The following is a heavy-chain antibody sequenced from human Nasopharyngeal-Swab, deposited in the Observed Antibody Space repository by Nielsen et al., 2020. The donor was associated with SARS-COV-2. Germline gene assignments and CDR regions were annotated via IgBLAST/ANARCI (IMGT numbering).Heavy chain of an antibody. V-gene: IGHV3-23*01. CDR3: AREGGNWFDP. CDR1: GFIFKNYA. Sequence: GESLKISCSASGFIFKNYAMNWVRQAPGRGLEWVSAISGADDSTKYADSVKGRFTISRDNSKNTLYLQMNSLRAEDTAVYYCAREGGNWFDPWGQGTLVTVSS. CDR2: ISGADDST. D-gene: IGHD3-16*01. J-gene: IGHJ5*02.